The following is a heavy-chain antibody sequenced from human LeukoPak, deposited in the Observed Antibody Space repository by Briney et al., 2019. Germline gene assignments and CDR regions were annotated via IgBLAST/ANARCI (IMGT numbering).Heavy chain of an antibody. Sequence: GGSLRLSCAASGFTFDDYAMHWVRQAPGKGLEWVSGISWNSGSIGYADSVKGRFTISRDNAKNSLYLQMNSLRAEDMALYYCAKSYSSGWYYFDYWGQETLVTVSS. CDR1: GFTFDDYA. J-gene: IGHJ4*02. D-gene: IGHD6-19*01. CDR2: ISWNSGSI. CDR3: AKSYSSGWYYFDY. V-gene: IGHV3-9*03.